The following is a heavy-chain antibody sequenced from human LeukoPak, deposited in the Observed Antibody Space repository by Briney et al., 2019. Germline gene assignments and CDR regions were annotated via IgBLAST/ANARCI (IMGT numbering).Heavy chain of an antibody. CDR1: GYTFTSYG. CDR2: ISAYNGNT. V-gene: IGHV1-18*01. Sequence: GASVKVSCKASGYTFTSYGISWVRQAPGQGLEWMGWISAYNGNTNYAQKLQGRVTMTTDTSTSTAYMELRSLRSDDTAVYYCARGGLPYGDYYYYYMDVWGKGTTVTVSS. CDR3: ARGGLPYGDYYYYYMDV. D-gene: IGHD3-16*01. J-gene: IGHJ6*03.